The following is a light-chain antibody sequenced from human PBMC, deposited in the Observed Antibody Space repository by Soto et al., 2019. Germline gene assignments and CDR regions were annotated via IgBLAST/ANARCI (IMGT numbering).Light chain of an antibody. CDR1: QSLVYSDGNTY. V-gene: IGKV2-30*01. Sequence: DVVMTQSPLSLPVTLGQPASISCRSSQSLVYSDGNTYLNWFQQRPGHSPRRLIYKVSNRDSGVPVRFSGGGSGPDFTLKISRVEAEDVGVYYCMQGTHWPPWTFGQGTKVEVK. CDR2: KVS. J-gene: IGKJ1*01. CDR3: MQGTHWPPWT.